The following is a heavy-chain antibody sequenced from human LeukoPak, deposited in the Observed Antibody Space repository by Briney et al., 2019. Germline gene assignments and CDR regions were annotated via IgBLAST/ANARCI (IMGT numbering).Heavy chain of an antibody. D-gene: IGHD3-22*01. J-gene: IGHJ6*03. CDR3: AKADSSGYYNYYYYYMDV. CDR1: GFTFDDYA. CDR2: ISGDGGST. Sequence: TGGPLRLSCAASGFTFDDYAMHWVRQAPGKGLEWVSLISGDGGSTYYADSVKGRFTISRDNSKNSLYLQMNSLRTEDTALYYCAKADSSGYYNYYYYYMDVRGKGTTVTVSS. V-gene: IGHV3-43*02.